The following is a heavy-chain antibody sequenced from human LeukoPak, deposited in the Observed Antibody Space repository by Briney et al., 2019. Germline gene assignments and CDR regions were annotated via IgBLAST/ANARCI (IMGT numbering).Heavy chain of an antibody. CDR3: AGSYDSHGYYYYGMDV. D-gene: IGHD3-22*01. J-gene: IGHJ6*02. CDR2: IYYSGTT. CDR1: GGSISSYY. V-gene: IGHV4-59*01. Sequence: SETLSLTCTVSGGSISSYYGSWIRQPPGKGLEWIGFIYYSGTTKYNPSLKSRVTISVDTSKNQFSLKLSSVTAADTAVYYCAGSYDSHGYYYYGMDVWGQGTTVTVSS.